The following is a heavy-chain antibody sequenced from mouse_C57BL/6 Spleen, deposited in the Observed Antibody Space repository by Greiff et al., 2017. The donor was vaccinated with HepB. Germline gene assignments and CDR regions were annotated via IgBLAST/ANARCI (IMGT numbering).Heavy chain of an antibody. J-gene: IGHJ3*01. CDR1: GYAFSSSW. V-gene: IGHV1-82*01. CDR2: IYPGDGDT. Sequence: VQLQESGPELVKPGASVKISCKASGYAFSSSWMNWVKQRPGKGLERIGRIYPGDGDTNYNGKFKGKATLTADKSSSTAYMQLSSLTSEDSAVYFCARGNDWFAYWGQGTLVTVSA. CDR3: ARGNDWFAY.